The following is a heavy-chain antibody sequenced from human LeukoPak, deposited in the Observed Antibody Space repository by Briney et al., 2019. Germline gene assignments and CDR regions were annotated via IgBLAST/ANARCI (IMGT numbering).Heavy chain of an antibody. J-gene: IGHJ4*02. CDR3: AREVILSGTPSLDY. V-gene: IGHV3-74*03. D-gene: IGHD3/OR15-3a*01. Sequence: GGSLRLSCAASGFTFNIYWIHWVRQAPGKGLVCVSRITSDGSSTMYADSVKGRFTISRDNAENTVYLQMSSLRAEDTAVYYCAREVILSGTPSLDYWGRGALVTVSS. CDR1: GFTFNIYW. CDR2: ITSDGSST.